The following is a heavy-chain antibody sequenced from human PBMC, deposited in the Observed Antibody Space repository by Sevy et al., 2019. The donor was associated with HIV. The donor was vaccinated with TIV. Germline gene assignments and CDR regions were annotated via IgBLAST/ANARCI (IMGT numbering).Heavy chain of an antibody. Sequence: GGSLRLSCAASGFTFSSYAMHWVRQAPGKGLEYVSANRSNGGSAYYANSVKGRFTISRDNSKNTQYLQMGSLRAEDIAVYYWSRDRGIAAPEDAFDTGGQGTMVTVSS. CDR3: SRDRGIAAPEDAFDT. D-gene: IGHD6-13*01. V-gene: IGHV3-64*01. J-gene: IGHJ3*02. CDR1: GFTFSSYA. CDR2: NRSNGGSA.